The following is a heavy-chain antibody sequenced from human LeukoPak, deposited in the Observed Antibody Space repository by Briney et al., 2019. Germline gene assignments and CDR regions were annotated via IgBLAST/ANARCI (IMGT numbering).Heavy chain of an antibody. Sequence: SGTLSLTCAVSGGSISSSNWWSWVRQPPGKGLEWIGEINHSGSTNSNPSLKSRVTISVDTSKNQFSLKLTSVTAADTAVYYCAGDYRGSLDYWGQGTLVTVSS. V-gene: IGHV4-4*02. CDR3: AGDYRGSLDY. J-gene: IGHJ4*02. CDR2: INHSGST. CDR1: GGSISSSNW. D-gene: IGHD3-10*01.